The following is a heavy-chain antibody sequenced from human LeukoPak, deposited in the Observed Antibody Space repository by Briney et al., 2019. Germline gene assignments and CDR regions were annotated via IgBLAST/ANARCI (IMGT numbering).Heavy chain of an antibody. CDR3: ARSGTTSLFVY. J-gene: IGHJ4*02. V-gene: IGHV3-48*03. Sequence: GGSLRLSCESSGFTFSSYEMNWVRQAPGKGLEWISYITNSGSAIFYSNSVKGRFTICRDNAKNSLYLQMNSRRADDTAVYYCARSGTTSLFVYWGQGTLVTVSS. CDR1: GFTFSSYE. CDR2: ITNSGSAI. D-gene: IGHD1-14*01.